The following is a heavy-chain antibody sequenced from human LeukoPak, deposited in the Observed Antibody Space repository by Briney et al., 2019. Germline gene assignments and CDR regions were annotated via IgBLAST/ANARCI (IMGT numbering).Heavy chain of an antibody. CDR1: GFTVSSNY. CDR2: IYSGGST. V-gene: IGHV3-53*01. CDR3: AKEVQWLVLNGLFDY. J-gene: IGHJ4*02. D-gene: IGHD6-19*01. Sequence: PGGSRRLSCAASGFTVSSNYMSWVRQAPGKGLEWVSVIYSGGSTYYADSVKGRFTISRHNSKNTLYLQMNSLRAEDTAVYYCAKEVQWLVLNGLFDYWGQGTRVTVSS.